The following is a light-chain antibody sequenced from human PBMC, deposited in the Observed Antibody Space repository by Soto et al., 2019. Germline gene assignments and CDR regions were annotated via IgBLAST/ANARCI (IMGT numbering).Light chain of an antibody. CDR3: QRYNNVPPVT. CDR2: AAS. J-gene: IGKJ3*01. V-gene: IGKV1-27*01. CDR1: QDINNY. Sequence: DIQMTQSPSSLSASVGDRVTITCRASQDINNYLAWYQQKPGKPPKLLIYAASTLQSGVPSRFSGGGSGTDFTLTINCLQPEDVATYYCQRYNNVPPVTFGPGTKV.